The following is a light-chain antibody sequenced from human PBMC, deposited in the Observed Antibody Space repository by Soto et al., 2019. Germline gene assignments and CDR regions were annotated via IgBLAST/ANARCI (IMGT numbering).Light chain of an antibody. J-gene: IGLJ1*01. Sequence: QSALTQPASMSGSPGQSITISCTGTSIDVGSYNYVSWYQQHPGKAPKLMIYDVSNRPSGVSNRFSGSKSGNTASLTISGLQAEDEADYYCSSYTSSSPYVFGTGTKLTVL. CDR3: SSYTSSSPYV. CDR2: DVS. V-gene: IGLV2-14*01. CDR1: SIDVGSYNY.